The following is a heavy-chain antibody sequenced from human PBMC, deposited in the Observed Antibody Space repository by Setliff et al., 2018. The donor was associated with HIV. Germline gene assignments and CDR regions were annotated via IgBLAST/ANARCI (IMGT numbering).Heavy chain of an antibody. CDR3: ASLFSKEVAGDDY. Sequence: SETLSLTCTVSGGSISSGNYYWSWIRQPAGKGLEWIGRIYTSGSTNYNPSLRSRVTISLDTSKNQFSLKLSSVTAADTALYYCASLFSKEVAGDDYWGQGTLVTVSS. J-gene: IGHJ4*02. CDR1: GGSISSGNYY. D-gene: IGHD6-19*01. CDR2: IYTSGST. V-gene: IGHV4-61*02.